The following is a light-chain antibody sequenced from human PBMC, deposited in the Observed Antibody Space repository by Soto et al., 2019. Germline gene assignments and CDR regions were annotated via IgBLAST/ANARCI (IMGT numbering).Light chain of an antibody. V-gene: IGKV1-5*03. J-gene: IGKJ1*01. CDR2: KAS. Sequence: DIQMTQSPSTLSASVGDRVTITCRASQYISNRLAWYQQKPGKAPKLLIYKASSLESGVPSRFSGSGSGTEFTLTISSLQPDDFATYYCQQYNSQRTFGQGTKVEIK. CDR1: QYISNR. CDR3: QQYNSQRT.